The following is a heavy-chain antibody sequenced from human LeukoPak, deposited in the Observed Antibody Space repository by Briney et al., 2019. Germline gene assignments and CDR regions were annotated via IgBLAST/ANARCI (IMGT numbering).Heavy chain of an antibody. CDR2: ISSSSSYT. CDR3: ARDYCSGGSCYKAFDI. Sequence: GGSLRLSCAASGFTFSDYYMSWIRQAPGKGLEWVPYISSSSSYTNYADSVKGRFTTSRDNAKNSLYLQMNSLRAEDTAVYYCARDYCSGGSCYKAFDIWGQGTMVTVSS. CDR1: GFTFSDYY. V-gene: IGHV3-11*05. J-gene: IGHJ3*02. D-gene: IGHD2-15*01.